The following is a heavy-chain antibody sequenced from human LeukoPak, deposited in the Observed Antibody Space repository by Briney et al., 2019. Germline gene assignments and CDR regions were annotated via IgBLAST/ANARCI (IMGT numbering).Heavy chain of an antibody. CDR2: IYSGGFT. Sequence: GRSLRLSCAASGFTISNNYIRWLRQAPGKGLEWVSHIYSGGFTQFAGSVRGRFTMSRDSSKNTLYLQMNSLRAEDTAVYYCASSGYCSGGSCYYAFDIWGQGTMVTVSS. CDR1: GFTISNNY. J-gene: IGHJ3*02. CDR3: ASSGYCSGGSCYYAFDI. V-gene: IGHV3-66*01. D-gene: IGHD2-15*01.